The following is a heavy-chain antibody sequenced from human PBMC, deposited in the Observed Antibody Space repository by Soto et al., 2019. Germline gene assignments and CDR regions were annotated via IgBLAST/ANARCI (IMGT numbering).Heavy chain of an antibody. Sequence: GESLKISFKGSGYTFTDYWIGWVRQLPGKDLEWMGIIYPGDSDTRYSPSFQGHVTITVDKSPSTAYLQWNTLKASDTAMYYCARDISNFRYYYYDMDVWGQGXTVTVSS. V-gene: IGHV5-51*01. CDR2: IYPGDSDT. CDR1: GYTFTDYW. J-gene: IGHJ6*02. D-gene: IGHD5-12*01. CDR3: ARDISNFRYYYYDMDV.